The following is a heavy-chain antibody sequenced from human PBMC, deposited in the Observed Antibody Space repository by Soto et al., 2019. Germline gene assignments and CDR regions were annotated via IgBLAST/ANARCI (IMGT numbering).Heavy chain of an antibody. CDR3: AKVLDTAMVEYSGFDY. V-gene: IGHV3-23*01. D-gene: IGHD5-18*01. CDR1: GFTFSSYA. CDR2: ISGSGGST. Sequence: EVQLLESGGGLVQPGGSLRLSCAASGFTFSSYAMSWVRQAPGKGLEWVSAISGSGGSTYYADSVKGRFTISRDNSKNTLYLQMNSLRAEDTAVYYCAKVLDTAMVEYSGFDYWGQGTLVTVSS. J-gene: IGHJ4*02.